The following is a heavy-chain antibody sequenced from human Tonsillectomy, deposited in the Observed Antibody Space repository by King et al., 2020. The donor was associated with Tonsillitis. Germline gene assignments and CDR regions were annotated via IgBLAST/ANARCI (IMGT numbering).Heavy chain of an antibody. V-gene: IGHV3-30*18. Sequence: VQLVESGGGVVQPGRSLRLSCAASGFTFSNYGMYWVRQAPGKGLEWVAFISYDGSNKFYADSVKGRFTISRDNSKNTLCLQMNSLRPEDTALYYCAKSAPSSLYYFDYWGQGTLVTVSS. CDR1: GFTFSNYG. CDR2: ISYDGSNK. J-gene: IGHJ4*02. CDR3: AKSAPSSLYYFDY. D-gene: IGHD2-2*01.